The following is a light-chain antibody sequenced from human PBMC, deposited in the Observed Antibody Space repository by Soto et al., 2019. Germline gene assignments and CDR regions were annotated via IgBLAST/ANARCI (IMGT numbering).Light chain of an antibody. J-gene: IGKJ4*01. CDR2: DAF. CDR3: QQRSSWPLT. Sequence: IVLTQSPGTLSLSPGERATFSFRASQSASSTYLAWYQQKPGQAPRLLIYDAFNRATGIPARFSGSGSGTDFTLTISSLEPEDFVIYYCQQRSSWPLTFGGGTKVDIK. V-gene: IGKV3D-20*02. CDR1: QSASSTY.